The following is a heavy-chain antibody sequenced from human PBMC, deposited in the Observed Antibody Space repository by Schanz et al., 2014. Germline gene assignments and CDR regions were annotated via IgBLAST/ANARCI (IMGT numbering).Heavy chain of an antibody. CDR3: AKDAPYPFDL. Sequence: EVQLLESGGGLVQPGGSLRLSCLASGFAFSSYGMNWLRQAPGKGLEWVSGISGSGASTYYADSVKGRFTISRDNSNKTVDLQMNSLRAEDAALYYCAKDAPYPFDLWGRGTLITVSS. J-gene: IGHJ2*01. CDR1: GFAFSSYG. CDR2: ISGSGAST. V-gene: IGHV3-23*01.